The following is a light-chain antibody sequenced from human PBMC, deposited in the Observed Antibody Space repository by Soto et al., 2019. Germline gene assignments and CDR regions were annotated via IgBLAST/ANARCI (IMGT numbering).Light chain of an antibody. CDR3: QQYGSSTLT. V-gene: IGKV3-20*01. CDR1: QSVSSNY. Sequence: EIVLAQSPGTLSLSPGERATLSCRASQSVSSNYLAWYQQKPGQAPRLLIYGASSRATGIPDRFSGSGSGTDFTLTISSLEPEDCAVYYCQQYGSSTLTFVGGTKVEIK. J-gene: IGKJ4*01. CDR2: GAS.